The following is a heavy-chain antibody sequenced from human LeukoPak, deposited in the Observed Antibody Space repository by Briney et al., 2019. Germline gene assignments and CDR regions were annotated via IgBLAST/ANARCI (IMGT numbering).Heavy chain of an antibody. CDR1: GGSISSGGYY. Sequence: SETLSLTCTVSGGSISSGGYYWSWIRQHPGKGLEWIGYIYYSGNTYYNPSLKSRVTISVDTSKNQFSLKLSSVTAADTAVYYCARSTRYYDSSGYYYNWFDPWGQGTLVTVSS. D-gene: IGHD3-22*01. CDR2: IYYSGNT. J-gene: IGHJ5*02. CDR3: ARSTRYYDSSGYYYNWFDP. V-gene: IGHV4-31*03.